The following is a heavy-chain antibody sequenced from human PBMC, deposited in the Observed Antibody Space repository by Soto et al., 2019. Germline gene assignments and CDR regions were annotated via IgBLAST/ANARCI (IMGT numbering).Heavy chain of an antibody. CDR1: GYTFTSYD. CDR2: MNPNSGNT. J-gene: IGHJ4*02. D-gene: IGHD3-10*01. V-gene: IGHV1-8*01. CDR3: ARARRYGSGSYYFAD. Sequence: QVQLVQSGAEVKKPGASVKVSCKASGYTFTSYDINWVRQATGQGLEWMGWMNPNSGNTGYAQKFRGRVIMTRNTSMSTAYMELSSLRSEDTAVYYCARARRYGSGSYYFADWGQGTLVTVSS.